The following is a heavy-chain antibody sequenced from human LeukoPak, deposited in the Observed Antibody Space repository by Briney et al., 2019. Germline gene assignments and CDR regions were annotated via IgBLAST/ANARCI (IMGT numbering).Heavy chain of an antibody. J-gene: IGHJ4*02. D-gene: IGHD3-10*01. Sequence: PGGSLRLSCAASGFTFSSYGMHWVRQAPGKGLEWVAVISYDGSNKYYADSVKDRFTISRDNSKNTLYLQMNSLRAEDTAVYYCAKDRYYGSGSYYSDYWGQGTLVTVSS. CDR1: GFTFSSYG. V-gene: IGHV3-30*18. CDR3: AKDRYYGSGSYYSDY. CDR2: ISYDGSNK.